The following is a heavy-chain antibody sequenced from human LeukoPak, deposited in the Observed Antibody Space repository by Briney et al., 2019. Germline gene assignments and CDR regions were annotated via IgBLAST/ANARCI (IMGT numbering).Heavy chain of an antibody. Sequence: SVKVSCKASGGTFSSYAISWGRQAPGQGLEWMGGIIPIFGTANYAQKFQGRVTITADKSTSTAYMELSSLRSEDTAVYYCARYRAQTYYYDSSGYYDNWFDPWGRGTLVTVSS. CDR2: IIPIFGTA. J-gene: IGHJ5*02. CDR3: ARYRAQTYYYDSSGYYDNWFDP. V-gene: IGHV1-69*06. CDR1: GGTFSSYA. D-gene: IGHD3-22*01.